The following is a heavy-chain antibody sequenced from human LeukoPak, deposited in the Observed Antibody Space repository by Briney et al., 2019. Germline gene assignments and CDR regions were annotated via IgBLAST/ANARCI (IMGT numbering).Heavy chain of an antibody. CDR2: IYPGDSNT. V-gene: IGHV5-51*01. Sequence: GESLKISCKGSGYSFSNYWIGWVRQMPGKGLEWMGIIYPGDSNTRYSPSFQGQVTISADKSISTAYLQWSSLKASDTAMYYCARLLRYFDWLLSASNNWFDPWGQGTLVTVSS. CDR3: ARLLRYFDWLLSASNNWFDP. J-gene: IGHJ5*02. CDR1: GYSFSNYW. D-gene: IGHD3-9*01.